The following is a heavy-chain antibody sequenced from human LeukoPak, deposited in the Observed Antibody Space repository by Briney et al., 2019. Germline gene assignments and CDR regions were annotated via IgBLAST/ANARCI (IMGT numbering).Heavy chain of an antibody. D-gene: IGHD1-26*01. J-gene: IGHJ5*02. V-gene: IGHV1-2*02. Sequence: ASVKVSCKASGYTFTGYYMHWVRQAPGQGLEWMGSINANSGGTNYAQKFQDRVTMTRDTSISTAYIELSRLRSDDTAVYYCARDLGYRGGWFDPWGQGTLVTVSS. CDR1: GYTFTGYY. CDR3: ARDLGYRGGWFDP. CDR2: INANSGGT.